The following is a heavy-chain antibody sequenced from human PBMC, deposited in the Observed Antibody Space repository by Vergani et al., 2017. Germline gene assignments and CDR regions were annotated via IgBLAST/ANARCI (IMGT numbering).Heavy chain of an antibody. CDR1: GYTFTDYY. CDR3: ATGGYXSGSGRGGDWFDP. Sequence: EVQLVQSGAEVKKPGATVKISCKISGYTFTDYYMHWVQQAPGKGLEWMGLVDPEDGETVYAEKFQGRVTITADTSTDTAYMELSSLRSEDTAVYYCATGGYXSGSGRGGDWFDPWGQGTLVTVSS. V-gene: IGHV1-69-2*01. CDR2: VDPEDGET. D-gene: IGHD3-10*01. J-gene: IGHJ5*02.